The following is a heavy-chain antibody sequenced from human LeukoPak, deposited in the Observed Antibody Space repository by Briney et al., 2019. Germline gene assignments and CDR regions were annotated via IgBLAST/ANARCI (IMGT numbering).Heavy chain of an antibody. CDR3: ARRAGAYSHPYDY. Sequence: GGSLRLSCTVSGFTVSSNSMSWVRQAPGKGLEWVSFIYSDNTHYSDSVKGRFTISRDNSKNTLYLQMNSLRAEDTAVYYCARRAGAYSHPYDYWGQGTLVNVSS. D-gene: IGHD4/OR15-4a*01. CDR1: GFTVSSNS. J-gene: IGHJ4*02. V-gene: IGHV3-53*01. CDR2: IYSDNT.